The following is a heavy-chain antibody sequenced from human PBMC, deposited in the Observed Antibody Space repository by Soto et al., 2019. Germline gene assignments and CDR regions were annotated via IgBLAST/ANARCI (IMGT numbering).Heavy chain of an antibody. D-gene: IGHD2-15*01. V-gene: IGHV6-1*01. Sequence: PSRTLSLTCAISGDSVSGNSAGGGCSRQSPSRGLEWLGRAYYRSKWYNHYAVSMKSRITVNPDTSKNQFSLQLNSVTPEDTAVYYCARSGPGGYIDYWGQGTLVTVSS. CDR1: GDSVSGNSAG. CDR2: AYYRSKWYN. J-gene: IGHJ4*02. CDR3: ARSGPGGYIDY.